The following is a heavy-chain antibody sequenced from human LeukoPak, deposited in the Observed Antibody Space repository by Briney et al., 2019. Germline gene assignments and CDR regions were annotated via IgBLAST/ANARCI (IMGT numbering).Heavy chain of an antibody. Sequence: GGSLRLSCAASGFTFNNAWMTWVRQAPGKGLEWVGQIQSKSDGGTTDYGAPVKGRFTISRDDSKNILSLQMNSLRAEDTAVYYCAGIIAARPYYYYYYMDVWGKGTTVTVSS. V-gene: IGHV3-15*01. J-gene: IGHJ6*03. CDR2: IQSKSDGGTT. D-gene: IGHD6-6*01. CDR3: AGIIAARPYYYYYYMDV. CDR1: GFTFNNAW.